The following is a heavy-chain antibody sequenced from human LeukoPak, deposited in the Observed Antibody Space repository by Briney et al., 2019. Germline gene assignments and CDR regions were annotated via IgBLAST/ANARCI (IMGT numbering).Heavy chain of an antibody. J-gene: IGHJ6*04. D-gene: IGHD3-10*01. V-gene: IGHV3-48*03. CDR2: ISSSGSTI. CDR3: AMGPDYYGSGSYYYYYYGMDV. CDR1: GFTFSSYE. Sequence: GGSLRLSCAASGFTFSSYEMNWVRQAPGKGLEWVSYISSSGSTIYYADSVKGRFTISRDNAKNSLYLQMNSLRAEDTAVYYCAMGPDYYGSGSYYYYYYGMDVWGKGTTVTVSS.